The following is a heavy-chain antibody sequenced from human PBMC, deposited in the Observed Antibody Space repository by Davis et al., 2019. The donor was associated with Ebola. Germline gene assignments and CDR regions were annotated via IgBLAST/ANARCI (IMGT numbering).Heavy chain of an antibody. J-gene: IGHJ6*02. V-gene: IGHV4-34*01. CDR1: GGSFSGYY. CDR2: INHSGST. CDR3: ARALRRGYDFWSGYGRDV. D-gene: IGHD3-3*01. Sequence: PGGSLRLSCAVYGGSFSGYYWSWIRQPPGKGLEWIGEINHSGSTNYNPSLKSRVTISVDTSKNQFSLKLSSVTAADTAVYYCARALRRGYDFWSGYGRDVWGQGTTVTVSS.